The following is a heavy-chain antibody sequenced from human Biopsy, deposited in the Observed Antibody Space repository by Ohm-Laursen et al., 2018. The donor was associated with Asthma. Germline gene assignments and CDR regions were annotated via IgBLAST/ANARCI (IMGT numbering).Heavy chain of an antibody. V-gene: IGHV3-30*18. D-gene: IGHD4-11*01. CDR2: VSYDGGVA. Sequence: SLRLSCAASGLRFNLYGIHWVRQAPGKGLEWVAVVSYDGGVAHYADSMKGRFTISRDNAKSTLYLQMNRLRTDDTAVYYCAKRRGYSDLTDFDHWGQGTLVTVSS. CDR1: GLRFNLYG. CDR3: AKRRGYSDLTDFDH. J-gene: IGHJ4*02.